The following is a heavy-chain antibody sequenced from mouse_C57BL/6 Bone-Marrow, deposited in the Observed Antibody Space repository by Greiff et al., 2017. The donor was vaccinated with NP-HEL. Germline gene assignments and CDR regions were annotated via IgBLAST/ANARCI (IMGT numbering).Heavy chain of an antibody. Sequence: QVHVKQSGAELARPGASVKLSCKASGYTFTSYGISWVKQRTGQGLEWIGEIYPRSGNTYYNEKFKGKATLTADKSSSTAYMELRSLTSEDSAVYFCARSVDSSGYLDYWGQGTTLTVSS. J-gene: IGHJ2*01. CDR2: IYPRSGNT. CDR1: GYTFTSYG. D-gene: IGHD3-2*02. V-gene: IGHV1-81*01. CDR3: ARSVDSSGYLDY.